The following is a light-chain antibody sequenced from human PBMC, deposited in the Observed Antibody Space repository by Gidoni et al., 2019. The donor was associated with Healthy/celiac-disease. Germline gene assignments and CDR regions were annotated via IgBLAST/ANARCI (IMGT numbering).Light chain of an antibody. CDR3: KKDNNWAPLT. J-gene: IGKJ4*01. CDR1: QSVSSN. V-gene: IGKV3-15*01. Sequence: IVLTQSPATLSVSPGERATLSCRASQSVSSNLAWYQQKPGQAPRLLIYGAATRATGIPARFSGSGSGTEFTLTISRLQYEDFAVYYCKKDNNWAPLTFGGGTKVEIK. CDR2: GAA.